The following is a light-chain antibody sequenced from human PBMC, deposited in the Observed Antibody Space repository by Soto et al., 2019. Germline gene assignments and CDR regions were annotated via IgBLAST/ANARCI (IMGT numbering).Light chain of an antibody. Sequence: DIQMTQSPSSLSASVGDRVTITCRAIQTISSSLNWYQQKPGKAPKLLIYAASSLQSGAPSRFSGSGSGTDFTLTISSLQPEDFATYYCQQSYSTPPGFTFGPGTKVDI. CDR3: QQSYSTPPGFT. CDR2: AAS. V-gene: IGKV1-39*01. J-gene: IGKJ3*01. CDR1: QTISSS.